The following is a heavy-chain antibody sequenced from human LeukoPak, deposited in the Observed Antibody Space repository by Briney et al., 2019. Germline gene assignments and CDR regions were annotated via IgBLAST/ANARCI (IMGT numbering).Heavy chain of an antibody. CDR1: GYTFTGYY. CDR2: INPNSGGT. J-gene: IGHJ4*02. D-gene: IGHD3-10*01. V-gene: IGHV1-2*04. Sequence: ASLKVSCKASGYTFTGYYMHWVRQAPGQGLEWMGWINPNSGGTNYAQKVQGWVTMTKDTSISTADMELSRLRSDDTAVYYCARGRVLLWFGDNLPTAQTPDYWGQGTLVTVSS. CDR3: ARGRVLLWFGDNLPTAQTPDY.